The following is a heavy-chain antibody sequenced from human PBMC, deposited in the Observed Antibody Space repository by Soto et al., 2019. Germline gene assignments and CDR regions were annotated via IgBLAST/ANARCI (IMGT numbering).Heavy chain of an antibody. J-gene: IGHJ4*02. CDR3: ARGDHYDGSGNYPGDY. D-gene: IGHD3-22*01. CDR1: GYTFTSYA. Sequence: ASVKVSCKASGYTFTSYAMHWVRQAPGQRLEWMGWINAGNGNTKYSQKFQGRVTITRDTSTNTAYLELSSLRSEDTAVYYCARGDHYDGSGNYPGDYWGQGTLVTVSS. V-gene: IGHV1-3*01. CDR2: INAGNGNT.